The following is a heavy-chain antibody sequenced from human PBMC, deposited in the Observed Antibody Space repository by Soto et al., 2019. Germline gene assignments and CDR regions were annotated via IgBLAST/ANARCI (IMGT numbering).Heavy chain of an antibody. D-gene: IGHD6-19*01. J-gene: IGHJ6*02. CDR1: GFTFSNAL. CDR2: IKSKTDGGTT. V-gene: IGHV3-15*07. CDR3: TTTPEGSSGWDYYYYGMDV. Sequence: PGGSLRLSCAASGFTFSNALMNWVRQAPGKGLEWVGRIKSKTDGGTTDYAAPVKGRFTISRDDSKNTLYLQMNSLKTEDTAVYYCTTTPEGSSGWDYYYYGMDVWGQGTTVTVSS.